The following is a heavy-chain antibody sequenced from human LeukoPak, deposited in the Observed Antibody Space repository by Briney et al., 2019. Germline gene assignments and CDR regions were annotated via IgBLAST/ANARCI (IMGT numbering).Heavy chain of an antibody. J-gene: IGHJ4*02. CDR3: ARVSRSSWFGPFDS. CDR2: IHYSGTT. V-gene: IGHV4-39*07. Sequence: PSGTLSLTCTVSGDFIYNNYYYWGWIRQTPGKGLEWIASIHYSGTTHYTPSLKSRLTMSVDTAKNQFSLKLNSVTAADTAVYYCARVSRSSWFGPFDSWGQGTLVTVSP. CDR1: GDFIYNNYYY. D-gene: IGHD6-13*01.